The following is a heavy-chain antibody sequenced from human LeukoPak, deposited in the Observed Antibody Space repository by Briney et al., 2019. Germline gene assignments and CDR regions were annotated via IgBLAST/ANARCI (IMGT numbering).Heavy chain of an antibody. CDR3: TRVEETATTAAIIRKYSYYSYYTYV. V-gene: IGHV3-20*04. J-gene: IGHJ6*03. D-gene: IGHD4-11*01. CDR2: INWNGGSI. CDR1: GFTFDDYG. Sequence: GGSLRLSCAVSGFTFDDYGMSWVRQAPGKGLEWVSGINWNGGSIGYADSVKGRFTISRDNAKNSLYLQMSSLRAEDTAVYYCTRVEETATTAAIIRKYSYYSYYTYVWGKGHSVTVSS.